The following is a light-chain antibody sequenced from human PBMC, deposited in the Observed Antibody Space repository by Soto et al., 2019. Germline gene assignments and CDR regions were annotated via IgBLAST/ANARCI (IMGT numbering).Light chain of an antibody. CDR1: CGDIGGYNF. CDR2: DVT. CDR3: ASFTSISTYV. Sequence: QSALAQPASVSGSPGQSMTSSCGLTCGDIGGYNFVSWYQHHPGKAPKLIIYDVTHRPSGVSERFSGSKSGFTASLTISGLQPEDESHYYCASFTSISTYVFGTGTKVTVL. J-gene: IGLJ1*01. V-gene: IGLV2-14*01.